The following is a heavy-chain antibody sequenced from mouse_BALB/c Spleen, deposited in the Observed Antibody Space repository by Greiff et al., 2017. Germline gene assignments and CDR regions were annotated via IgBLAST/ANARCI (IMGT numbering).Heavy chain of an antibody. Sequence: VQLQQSGAELMKPGASVKISCKATGYTFSSYWIEWVKQRPGHGLEWIGEILPGSGSTNYNEKFKGKATFTADTSSNTAYMQLSSLTSEDSAVYYCASSATIVEEEYAMDYWGQGTSVTVSS. CDR2: ILPGSGST. CDR1: GYTFSSYW. CDR3: ASSATIVEEEYAMDY. D-gene: IGHD1-1*01. V-gene: IGHV1-9*01. J-gene: IGHJ4*01.